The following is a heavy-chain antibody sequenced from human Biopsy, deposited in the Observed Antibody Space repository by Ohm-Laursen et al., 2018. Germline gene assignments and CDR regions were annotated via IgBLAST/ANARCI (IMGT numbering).Heavy chain of an antibody. Sequence: SLSLSCSASGFSFADFPMHWVRQRPGTGLEWVAGIDWNSRNINYGDSVKGRFSVSRDNAKNSLYLQMNSLRGVDTALCYCVKDTNWNCVWDRPGATKGMDVWGQGTTVTVSS. D-gene: IGHD1-26*01. V-gene: IGHV3-9*01. J-gene: IGHJ6*02. CDR3: VKDTNWNCVWDRPGATKGMDV. CDR1: GFSFADFP. CDR2: IDWNSRNI.